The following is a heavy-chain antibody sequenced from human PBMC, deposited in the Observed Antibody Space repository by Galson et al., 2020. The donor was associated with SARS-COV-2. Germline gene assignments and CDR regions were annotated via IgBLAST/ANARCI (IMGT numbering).Heavy chain of an antibody. V-gene: IGHV1-69*06. Sequence: SVKVSCKASGGTFSSYAISWVRQAPGQGLEWMGGIIPIFGTANYAQKFQGRVTITADKSTSTAYMELSSLRSEDTAVYYCARDYYDSSGYYYLYWYFDLWGRGTLVTVSS. J-gene: IGHJ2*01. CDR3: ARDYYDSSGYYYLYWYFDL. CDR2: IIPIFGTA. CDR1: GGTFSSYA. D-gene: IGHD3-22*01.